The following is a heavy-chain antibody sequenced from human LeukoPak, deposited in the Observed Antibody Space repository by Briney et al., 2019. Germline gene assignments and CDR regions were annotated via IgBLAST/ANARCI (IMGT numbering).Heavy chain of an antibody. CDR3: ARHGYYDSSRYYYSFDY. Sequence: PSETLSLTCTVSGGSINSYYWGWIRQPPGKGLEWIGGIYYSGSTYHNPSLKSRVTISVGTSKNQFYLKLNSVTATDTAVYYCARHGYYDSSRYYYSFDYWGQGTLVTVSS. J-gene: IGHJ4*02. D-gene: IGHD3-22*01. V-gene: IGHV4-39*01. CDR2: IYYSGST. CDR1: GGSINSYY.